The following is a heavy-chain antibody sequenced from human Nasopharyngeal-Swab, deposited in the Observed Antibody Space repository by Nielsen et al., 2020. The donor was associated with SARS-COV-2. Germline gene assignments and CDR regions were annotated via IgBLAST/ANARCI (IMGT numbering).Heavy chain of an antibody. D-gene: IGHD1-1*01. J-gene: IGHJ4*02. CDR3: ARGTGPTYYFDY. V-gene: IGHV6-1*01. Sequence: QTLSLTCAISGDGISSNSAAWNWIRQSPSRGLEWLGRTYYRSKWYNDYAVSVKSRITINPDTSKNQFSLQLNSVTPEDTAVYYCARGTGPTYYFDYWGQGTLVTVSS. CDR2: TYYRSKWYN. CDR1: GDGISSNSAA.